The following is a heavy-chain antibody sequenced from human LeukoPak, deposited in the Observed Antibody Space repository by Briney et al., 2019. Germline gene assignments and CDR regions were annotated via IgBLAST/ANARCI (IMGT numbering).Heavy chain of an antibody. D-gene: IGHD1-14*01. Sequence: SETLSLTCTVSGDSIYNSDYYWGWIRQPPGKGLEWIGSIFYGGSTYYNPSLESRVTVSIATSKSQFSLNLRSVTAADTAVYYCARFGSRIGTGASFGFDYWGQGTLVTVSS. CDR2: IFYGGST. V-gene: IGHV4-39*07. CDR1: GDSIYNSDYY. J-gene: IGHJ4*02. CDR3: ARFGSRIGTGASFGFDY.